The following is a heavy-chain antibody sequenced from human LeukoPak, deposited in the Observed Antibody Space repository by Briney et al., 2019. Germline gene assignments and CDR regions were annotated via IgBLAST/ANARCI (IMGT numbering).Heavy chain of an antibody. V-gene: IGHV1-18*01. D-gene: IGHD2-2*01. CDR2: ISAYNGNT. CDR1: GYTFTSYG. CDR3: ARDGAFSCSSTSCDGSDYYYYGMDV. J-gene: IGHJ6*02. Sequence: ASVKVSCKASGYTFTSYGISWVRQAPGQGLEWMGWISAYNGNTNYAQKPQGRVTMTTDTSTSTAYMELRSLRSDDTAVYYCARDGAFSCSSTSCDGSDYYYYGMDVWGQGTTVTVSS.